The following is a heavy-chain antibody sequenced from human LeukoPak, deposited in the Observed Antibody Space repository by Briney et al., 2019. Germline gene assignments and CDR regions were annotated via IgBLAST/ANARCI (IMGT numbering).Heavy chain of an antibody. CDR1: GFSFRSYL. J-gene: IGHJ5*02. Sequence: GSLRLSCSATGFSFRSYLMNWVRQAPGEGLEWLAIIKQDGSEKHYKGSVEGRFTISRDNAKNSLHLQMNSLRAEDTAVYYCAGGSGYLITSWGQGTLVTVSS. CDR2: IKQDGSEK. CDR3: AGGSGYLITS. V-gene: IGHV3-7*01. D-gene: IGHD3-9*01.